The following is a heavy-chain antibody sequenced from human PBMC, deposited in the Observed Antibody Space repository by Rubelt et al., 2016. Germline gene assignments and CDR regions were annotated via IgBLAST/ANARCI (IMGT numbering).Heavy chain of an antibody. CDR3: TRDKRTSITGTTKDWFDP. CDR2: RSKAYGGTT. J-gene: IGHJ5*02. V-gene: IGHV3-49*02. Sequence: RSKAYGGTTEYAASVKGRFTISRDDSKSIAYLQMNSLKTEDTAVYYCTRDKRTSITGTTKDWFDPWGQGTLVTVSS. D-gene: IGHD1-20*01.